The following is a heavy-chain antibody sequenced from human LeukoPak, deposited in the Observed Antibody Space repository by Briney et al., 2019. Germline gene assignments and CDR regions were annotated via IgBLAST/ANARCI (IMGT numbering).Heavy chain of an antibody. V-gene: IGHV5-51*01. CDR2: IYPGDSDT. D-gene: IGHD3-10*01. Sequence: GASLKISFKGSGYSFTSYWIGWVRQMPGKGREWMGIIYPGDSDTRYSPSFQGQVTTSADKSISTAYLQWSSLKASDTAMYYCARHFRFGELESDYWGQGTLVTVSS. J-gene: IGHJ4*02. CDR1: GYSFTSYW. CDR3: ARHFRFGELESDY.